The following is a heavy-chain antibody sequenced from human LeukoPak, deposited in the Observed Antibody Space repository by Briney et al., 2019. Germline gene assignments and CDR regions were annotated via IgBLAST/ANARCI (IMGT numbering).Heavy chain of an antibody. CDR3: ASRPPSETYYAVFDY. V-gene: IGHV3-23*01. CDR2: ITGSGGST. J-gene: IGHJ4*02. CDR1: GLTFSSHA. D-gene: IGHD3-3*01. Sequence: GGSLRLSCVASGLTFSSHAMTWVRQTPGKGLEWVSGITGSGGSTYHAESVKGRFIISRDNSKNTLCLQMNNLRAEDTAVYYCASRPPSETYYAVFDYWGQGTLVTVSS.